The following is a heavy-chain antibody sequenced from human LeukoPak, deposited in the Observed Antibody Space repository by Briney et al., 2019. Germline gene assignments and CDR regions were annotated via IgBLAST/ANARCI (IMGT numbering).Heavy chain of an antibody. Sequence: PGGSLRLSCVASGFTFSDYWMHWVRQAPGEGLVWVSRINDNGGSTTYADSVKGRFTISRDNSKNTLYLQMNSLRAEDTAVYYCAKRGNVVVISGIGYYYYGMDVWGQGTTVTVSS. CDR1: GFTFSDYW. D-gene: IGHD3-22*01. V-gene: IGHV3-74*01. CDR2: INDNGGST. CDR3: AKRGNVVVISGIGYYYYGMDV. J-gene: IGHJ6*02.